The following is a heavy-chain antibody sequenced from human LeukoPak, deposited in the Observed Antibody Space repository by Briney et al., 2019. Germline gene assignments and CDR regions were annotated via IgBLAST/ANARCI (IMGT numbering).Heavy chain of an antibody. CDR2: IYSCGST. J-gene: IGHJ4*02. D-gene: IGHD6-19*01. CDR1: GFTVSSNY. Sequence: GGSLRLSCAASGFTVSSNYMSWVRQAPGKGLEWVSVIYSCGSTYYADSVKGRFTISRDNSKNTLYLQMNSLRAEDTAVYYCARGGQKGVLLAVAGITPHIDYWGQGTLVTVSS. V-gene: IGHV3-66*03. CDR3: ARGGQKGVLLAVAGITPHIDY.